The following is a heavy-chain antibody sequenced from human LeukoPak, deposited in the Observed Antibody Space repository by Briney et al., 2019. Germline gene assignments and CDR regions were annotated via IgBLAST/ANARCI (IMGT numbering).Heavy chain of an antibody. CDR1: GGSFSGYY. Sequence: SETLSLTCAVYGGSFSGYYWSWIRQPPGKGLEWIGEINHSGSTNYNPSLKSRVTISVDTSKNQFSLKLSSVTAADTAVYYCARVPYYYDSSGFQAYYFDYWGQGTLVTVSS. CDR2: INHSGST. D-gene: IGHD3-22*01. CDR3: ARVPYYYDSSGFQAYYFDY. J-gene: IGHJ4*02. V-gene: IGHV4-34*01.